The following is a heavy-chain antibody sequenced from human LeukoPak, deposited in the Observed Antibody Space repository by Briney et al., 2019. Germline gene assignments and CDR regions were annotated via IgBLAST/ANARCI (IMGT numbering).Heavy chain of an antibody. V-gene: IGHV4-38-2*01. J-gene: IGHJ4*02. CDR3: SLRINWNDESPDY. CDR2: IYHSGST. CDR1: GYTISSGDY. Sequence: SETLSLTCAVSGYTISSGDYWGWIREPPGKGLEWIGSIYHSGSTYYNPSLKSRVTISGDTSKNQFSLKLSTVTAADTAVYYCSLRINWNDESPDYWGQGTLVTVSS. D-gene: IGHD1-1*01.